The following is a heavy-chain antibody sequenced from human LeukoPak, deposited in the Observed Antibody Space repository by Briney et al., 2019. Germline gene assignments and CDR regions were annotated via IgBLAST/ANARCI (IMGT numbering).Heavy chain of an antibody. CDR3: ARDRRDYGDYVDAFDI. J-gene: IGHJ3*02. CDR1: GFTFSTYS. V-gene: IGHV3-21*01. CDR2: ISSSSSYI. Sequence: GGSLRLSCAASGFTFSTYSMDWVRQAPGKGLEWVSSISSSSSYIYYADSVQGRFTISRDTAKNSLSLQMNSLRAEDTAVYYCARDRRDYGDYVDAFDIWGLGTMVSVSS. D-gene: IGHD4-17*01.